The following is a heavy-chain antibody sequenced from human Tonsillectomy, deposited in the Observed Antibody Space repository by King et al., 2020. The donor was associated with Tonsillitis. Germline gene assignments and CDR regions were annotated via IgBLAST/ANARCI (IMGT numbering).Heavy chain of an antibody. J-gene: IGHJ4*02. CDR1: GFTFSNYW. V-gene: IGHV3-74*01. CDR2: INGDGNTT. CDR3: ARDGRYSSGWSSTADY. Sequence: VQLVESGGGLVQPGGSVTLSCAASGFTFSNYWMHWVRQAPGKGLVWVSRINGDGNTTSYAGSVRGRFTISRDNAKNTLYLQMDSLRAEDTAVYYCARDGRYSSGWSSTADYWDQGTLVTVSS. D-gene: IGHD6-19*01.